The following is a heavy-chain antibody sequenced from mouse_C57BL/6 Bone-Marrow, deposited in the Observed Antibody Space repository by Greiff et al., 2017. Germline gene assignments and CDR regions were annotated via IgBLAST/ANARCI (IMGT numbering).Heavy chain of an antibody. CDR1: GYTFTSYW. J-gene: IGHJ4*01. V-gene: IGHV1-69*01. D-gene: IGHD2-1*01. CDR3: ARANYCNYDAMDY. CDR2: IDPSDSYT. Sequence: QVQLQQPGAELVMPGASVKLSCKASGYTFTSYWMHWVKQRPGQGLEWIGEIDPSDSYTNYNQKFKGKSTLTVDKSSSTAYMQLSSLTSEDSAVYYCARANYCNYDAMDYWGQGTSVTVSS.